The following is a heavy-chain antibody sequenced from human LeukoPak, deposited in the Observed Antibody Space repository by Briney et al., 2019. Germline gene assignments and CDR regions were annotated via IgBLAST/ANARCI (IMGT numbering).Heavy chain of an antibody. J-gene: IGHJ1*01. V-gene: IGHV1-8*03. CDR1: GYTFTSYD. CDR2: MNPNSGNT. CDR3: ARGCEPPGYFQH. Sequence: ASVKVSCKASGYTFTSYDINWVRQATGQGLEWMGWMNPNSGNTGYAQKFQGRVTITRSTSISTAYMELSSLRSEDTAVYYCARGCEPPGYFQHWGQGTLVTVSS.